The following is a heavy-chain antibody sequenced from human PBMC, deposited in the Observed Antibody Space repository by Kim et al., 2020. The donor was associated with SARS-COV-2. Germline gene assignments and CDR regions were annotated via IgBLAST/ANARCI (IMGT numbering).Heavy chain of an antibody. CDR2: IKGDGSEN. CDR1: GFTFGPFW. J-gene: IGHJ6*02. Sequence: GGSLRLSCAASGFTFGPFWMAWVRQAPGKGPEWVANIKGDGSENYYVDSVEGRFIISRDNAKATMYLQMNSLRVEDTAIYYCVRAGKTWGMDVWGQGTTV. D-gene: IGHD7-27*01. V-gene: IGHV3-7*01. CDR3: VRAGKTWGMDV.